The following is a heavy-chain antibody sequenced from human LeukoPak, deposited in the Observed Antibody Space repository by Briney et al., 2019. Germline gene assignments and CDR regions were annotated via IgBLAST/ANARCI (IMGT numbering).Heavy chain of an antibody. V-gene: IGHV3-30*02. D-gene: IGHD6-19*01. CDR3: AKDHGYSSGCSDY. CDR2: IRYDGSNK. Sequence: GGSLRLSCAASGFTFSSYGMHWVRQAPGKGLEWEVFIRYDGSNKYYADSVKVRFTMSRDNSKNTLHLQMNSLRAEDTAVYYCAKDHGYSSGCSDYWGQGTLVTVSS. J-gene: IGHJ4*02. CDR1: GFTFSSYG.